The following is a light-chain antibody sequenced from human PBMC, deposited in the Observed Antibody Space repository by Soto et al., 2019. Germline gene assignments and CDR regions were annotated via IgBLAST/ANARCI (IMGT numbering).Light chain of an antibody. CDR3: QQYVTSPWA. CDR1: QSVSNSF. J-gene: IGKJ1*01. Sequence: EIAWTQSPGTLSLSPGERATLSCRATQSVSNSFLAWYQQKPGQAPRLLIYGASNRATGIPDRFSGSGSGTNFTLTIRRLEPEDLGVYYCQQYVTSPWAFGQGTKVEI. V-gene: IGKV3-20*01. CDR2: GAS.